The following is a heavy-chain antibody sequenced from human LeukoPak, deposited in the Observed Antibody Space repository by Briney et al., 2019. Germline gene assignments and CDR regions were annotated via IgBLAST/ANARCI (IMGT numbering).Heavy chain of an antibody. CDR1: GFTFSSYG. Sequence: GGSLRLSCAASGFTFSSYGMHWVRQAPGKGLEWVAVIWYDGSNKYYADSVKGRFTISRDNSKNTLYLQMNSLRAEDTAVYYCARPISVYDYVWGSPRPLDAFDIWGQGTMVTVSS. J-gene: IGHJ3*02. V-gene: IGHV3-33*01. D-gene: IGHD3-16*01. CDR3: ARPISVYDYVWGSPRPLDAFDI. CDR2: IWYDGSNK.